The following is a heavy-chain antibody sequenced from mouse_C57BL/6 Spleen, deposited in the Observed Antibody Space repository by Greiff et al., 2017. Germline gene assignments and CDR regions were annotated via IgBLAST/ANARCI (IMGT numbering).Heavy chain of an antibody. Sequence: QVQLQQPGAELVKPGASVKMSCKASGYTFTSYWITWVKQRPGQGLEWIGDIYPGSGSTNYNAKFKSKATLTVDTSSSTAYMQLSSLTSEASAVDYCARPLYGNLEDYFDYWGQGTTLTVSS. D-gene: IGHD2-1*01. CDR3: ARPLYGNLEDYFDY. CDR1: GYTFTSYW. V-gene: IGHV1-55*01. CDR2: IYPGSGST. J-gene: IGHJ2*01.